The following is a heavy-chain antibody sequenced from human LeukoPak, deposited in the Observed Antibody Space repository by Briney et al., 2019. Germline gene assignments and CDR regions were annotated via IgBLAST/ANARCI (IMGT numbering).Heavy chain of an antibody. CDR1: GGSLSSGRYY. D-gene: IGHD1-7*01. J-gene: IGHJ4*02. CDR3: ARGGELPSGPYFDY. CDR2: ISYSGSS. V-gene: IGHV4-61*01. Sequence: SETLSLTCALSGGSLSSGRYYWSWIRQPPGKGLAYIGYISYSGSSDYNPSLKSRVTISVDTSKNQFSLKLSSVTAADTAVYFCARGGELPSGPYFDYWGQGTLVTVSS.